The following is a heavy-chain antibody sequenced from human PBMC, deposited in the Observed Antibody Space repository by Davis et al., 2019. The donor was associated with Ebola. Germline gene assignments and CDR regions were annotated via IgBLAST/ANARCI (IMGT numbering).Heavy chain of an antibody. CDR2: TSFEGSSD. CDR1: GFTFSSYG. J-gene: IGHJ6*02. Sequence: PGGSLRLSCAASGFTFSSYGMHWVRQAPGRGLEWVATTSFEGSSDYYAESLKGRFTISRDDSKKTLYLQMNSLRAEDTAVYYCAKDRGGYYYGMDVWGQGTTVTVSS. CDR3: AKDRGGYYYGMDV. D-gene: IGHD2-15*01. V-gene: IGHV3-30*18.